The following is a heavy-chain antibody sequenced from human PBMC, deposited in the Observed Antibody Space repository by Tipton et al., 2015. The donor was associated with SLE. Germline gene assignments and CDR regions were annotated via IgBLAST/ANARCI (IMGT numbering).Heavy chain of an antibody. J-gene: IGHJ3*02. Sequence: TLSLTCAVSGGSFSGYHWSWIRQPPGKGLEWIGEINHSGSTNYNPSLKSRVTISVDTSKNQFSLKLSSVTAADTAVYYCAREWQWLVRGAFDIWGQGTMVTVSS. CDR1: GGSFSGYH. V-gene: IGHV4-34*01. CDR3: AREWQWLVRGAFDI. CDR2: INHSGST. D-gene: IGHD6-19*01.